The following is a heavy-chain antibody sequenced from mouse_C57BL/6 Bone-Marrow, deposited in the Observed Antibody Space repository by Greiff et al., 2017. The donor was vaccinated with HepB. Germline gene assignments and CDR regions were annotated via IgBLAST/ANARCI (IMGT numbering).Heavy chain of an antibody. J-gene: IGHJ4*01. D-gene: IGHD2-2*01. CDR1: GFTFSSYA. CDR3: ARDVGYYDAMDY. Sequence: EVMLVESGGGLVKPGGSLKLSCAASGFTFSSYAMSLVRQTPEKRLEWVATISDGGSYTYYPDNVKGRFTISRDNAKNNLYLQMSHLKSEDTAMYYCARDVGYYDAMDYWGQGTSVTVSS. V-gene: IGHV5-4*03. CDR2: ISDGGSYT.